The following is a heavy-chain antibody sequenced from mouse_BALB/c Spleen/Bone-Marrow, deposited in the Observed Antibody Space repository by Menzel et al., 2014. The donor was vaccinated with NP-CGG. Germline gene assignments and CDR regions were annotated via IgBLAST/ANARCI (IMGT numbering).Heavy chain of an antibody. CDR1: GYTFTSYW. CDR2: INPITGYT. J-gene: IGHJ4*01. D-gene: IGHD2-4*01. Sequence: QVQLQQSGAQLAKPGASVKMSCKASGYTFTSYWMHWVKQRPGQGLEWIGYINPITGYTEYNQKFKDKATLTADKSSSTAYMQLSSLTSEDSAVYYCAGNYDYDGGYCAMDYWGQGTSVTVSS. CDR3: AGNYDYDGGYCAMDY. V-gene: IGHV1-7*01.